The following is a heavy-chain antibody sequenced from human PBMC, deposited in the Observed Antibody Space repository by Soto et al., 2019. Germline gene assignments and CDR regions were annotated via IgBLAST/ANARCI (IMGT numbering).Heavy chain of an antibody. V-gene: IGHV4-30-4*08. CDR3: ASRDPGSSVDY. CDR2: IHESGYT. CDR1: GASVSSGAYY. Sequence: PSETLSLTCTVSGASVSSGAYYWGWVRQRSGRGLEWIGYIHESGYTYYNPSLKSRVTISVDTSKNQFSLKLSSVTAANTAVYSCASRDPGSSVDYWGQGTLVTVSS. D-gene: IGHD5-12*01. J-gene: IGHJ4*02.